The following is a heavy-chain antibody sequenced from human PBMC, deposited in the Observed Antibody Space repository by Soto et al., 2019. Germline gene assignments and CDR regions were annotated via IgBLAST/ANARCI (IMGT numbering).Heavy chain of an antibody. J-gene: IGHJ4*02. CDR1: GFTFSNAW. CDR2: IKSKTDGGTT. V-gene: IGHV3-15*01. CDR3: TTDPRGLGDSYFDY. Sequence: EVQLVESGGGLVKPGGSLRLSCAASGFTFSNAWMSWVRQAPGKGLEWVGRIKSKTDGGTTDYAAPVKGRFTISRDDSKNTLYLQMNSLKTEDTAVYYCTTDPRGLGDSYFDYWGQGTLVTVSS. D-gene: IGHD7-27*01.